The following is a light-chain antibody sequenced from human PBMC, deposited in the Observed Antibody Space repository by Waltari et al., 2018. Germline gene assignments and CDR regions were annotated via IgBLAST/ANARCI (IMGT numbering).Light chain of an antibody. CDR1: QDTSTW. CDR2: YAS. J-gene: IGKJ2*01. V-gene: IGKV1-12*01. CDR3: QQESGFPHT. Sequence: IQMTQSPSSVSASVGDRVTITCRARQDTSTWLDWYQPKPGKAPKLLSFYASDLHTRVPSRFSGSGSGTEFTLTITSLQPDDFGTQYCQQESGFPHTFGQGTKLEI.